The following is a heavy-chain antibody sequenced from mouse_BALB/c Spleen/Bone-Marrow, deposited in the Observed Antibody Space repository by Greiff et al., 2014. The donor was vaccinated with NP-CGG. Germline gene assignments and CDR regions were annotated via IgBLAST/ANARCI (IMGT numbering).Heavy chain of an antibody. J-gene: IGHJ1*01. CDR3: ARVDLWYFDV. V-gene: IGHV2-9*02. Sequence: VQLVESGPGLVTPSQTLSITCTVSGFSLTSYGIHWVRQPPGKGLEWLGVIWAGGSTNYNSAFMSRLSISKDNSKSQVFLKMNSLQADDTAMYYCARVDLWYFDVWGAGTTVTVSS. CDR2: IWAGGST. CDR1: GFSLTSYG.